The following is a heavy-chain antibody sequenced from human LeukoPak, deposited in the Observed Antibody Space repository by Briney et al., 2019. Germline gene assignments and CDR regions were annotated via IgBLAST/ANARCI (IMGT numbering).Heavy chain of an antibody. CDR3: ARGFALRYFDWFPDFDL. V-gene: IGHV4-34*01. D-gene: IGHD3-9*01. CDR1: GGSFSGYY. J-gene: IGHJ2*01. Sequence: PSETLSLTCAVYGGSFSGYYWSWIRQPPGKGLEWIGEINHSGSTNYNPSLKSRVTISVDTSKNQFSLMLSSVTAADTAVYYCARGFALRYFDWFPDFDLWGRGTLVTVFS. CDR2: INHSGST.